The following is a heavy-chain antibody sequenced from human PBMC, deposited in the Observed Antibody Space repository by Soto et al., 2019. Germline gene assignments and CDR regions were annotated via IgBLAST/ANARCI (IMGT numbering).Heavy chain of an antibody. CDR3: ARTRRYCSSTSCYAGWFDP. D-gene: IGHD2-2*01. J-gene: IGHJ5*02. V-gene: IGHV4-31*03. Sequence: QVQLQESGPGLVKPSQTLSLTCTVSGGSISSGGYYWSWIRQHPGKGLEWIGYIYYSGSTYYNPSLKSRVTISVDTSKNQFSLKLSSVTAADTAVYYCARTRRYCSSTSCYAGWFDPWGQGTLVTVSS. CDR1: GGSISSGGYY. CDR2: IYYSGST.